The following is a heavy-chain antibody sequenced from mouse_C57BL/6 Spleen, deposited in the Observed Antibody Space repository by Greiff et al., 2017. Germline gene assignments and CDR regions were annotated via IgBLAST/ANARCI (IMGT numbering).Heavy chain of an antibody. J-gene: IGHJ2*01. CDR3: ARLMVTTGYFDY. CDR2: ISSGSSTI. D-gene: IGHD2-2*01. V-gene: IGHV5-17*01. CDR1: GFTFSDYG. Sequence: EVKVVESGGGLVKPGGSLKLSCAASGFTFSDYGMHWVRQAPEKGLEWVAYISSGSSTIYYADTVKGRFTISRDNAKNTLFLQMTSLRSEDTAMYYCARLMVTTGYFDYWGQGTTLTVSS.